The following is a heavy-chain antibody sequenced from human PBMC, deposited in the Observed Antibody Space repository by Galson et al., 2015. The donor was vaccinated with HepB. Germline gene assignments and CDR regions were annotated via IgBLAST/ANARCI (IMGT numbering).Heavy chain of an antibody. Sequence: SLRLSCAVSGFSFSGDCMHWVRQAPGKGLVWVSRICSGGTATTYADSVKGRFTISRDDAKNTLYLQMNSLRAEDSAVYYCARLGTPYNGFDPWGQGARVIVSS. J-gene: IGHJ5*02. CDR1: GFSFSGDC. V-gene: IGHV3-74*03. D-gene: IGHD1-1*01. CDR3: ARLGTPYNGFDP. CDR2: ICSGGTAT.